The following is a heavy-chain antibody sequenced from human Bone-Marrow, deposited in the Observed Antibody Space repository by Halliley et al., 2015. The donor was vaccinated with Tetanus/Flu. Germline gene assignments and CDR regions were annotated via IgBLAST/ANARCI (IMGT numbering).Heavy chain of an antibody. V-gene: IGHV1-18*01. D-gene: IGHD6-19*01. CDR3: ARVGSGWYNNWFDP. Sequence: CMAWTNIYNGNIRYAQKFQGRVPVPTDTSTSTAYMELRSLRSDDTAVYYCARVGSGWYNNWFDPWGQGTLVTVSS. CDR2: TNIYNGNI. J-gene: IGHJ5*02.